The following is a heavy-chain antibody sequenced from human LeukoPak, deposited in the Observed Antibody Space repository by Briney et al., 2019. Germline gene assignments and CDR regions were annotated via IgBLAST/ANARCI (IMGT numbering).Heavy chain of an antibody. J-gene: IGHJ4*02. CDR3: ARVTPDYYDSSGYYLGYFDY. D-gene: IGHD3-22*01. CDR1: GGTFSSYA. Sequence: SVKVSCKASGGTFSSYAISWVRQAPGQGLEWMGGIIPIFGTANHAQKFQGRVTITTDESTSTAYMELSSLRSEDTAVYYCARVTPDYYDSSGYYLGYFDYWGQGTLVTVSS. V-gene: IGHV1-69*05. CDR2: IIPIFGTA.